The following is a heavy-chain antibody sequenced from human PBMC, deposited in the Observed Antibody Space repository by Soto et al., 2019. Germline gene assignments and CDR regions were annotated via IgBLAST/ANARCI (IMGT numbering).Heavy chain of an antibody. J-gene: IGHJ5*02. D-gene: IGHD3-10*01. V-gene: IGHV3-23*01. CDR1: GFAFISYA. CDR3: AKDRTTMVRGVIPNWFDP. CDR2: ISGSGGST. Sequence: WGSLRLSCAASGFAFISYAMSFCRHSPFKWLEWVSAISGSGGSTYYADSVKGRFTISRDNSKNTLYLQMNSLRAEDTAVYYCAKDRTTMVRGVIPNWFDPWGQGTLVTVSS.